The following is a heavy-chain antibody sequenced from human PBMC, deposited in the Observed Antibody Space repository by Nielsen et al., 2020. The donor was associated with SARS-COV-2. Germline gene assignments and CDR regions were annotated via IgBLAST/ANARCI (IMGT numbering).Heavy chain of an antibody. CDR1: GGTFSSYA. CDR3: ARGEDYGGNSGTRDYYYYGMDV. CDR2: IIPIFGTA. J-gene: IGHJ6*02. D-gene: IGHD4-23*01. Sequence: SVKFSCKASGGTFSSYAISWVRQAPGQGLEWMGGIIPIFGTANYAQKFQGRVTITADESTSTAYMELSSLRSEDTAVYYCARGEDYGGNSGTRDYYYYGMDVWGQGTTVTVSS. V-gene: IGHV1-69*13.